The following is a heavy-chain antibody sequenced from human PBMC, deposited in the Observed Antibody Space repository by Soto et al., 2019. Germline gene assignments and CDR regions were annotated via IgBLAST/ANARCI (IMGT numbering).Heavy chain of an antibody. D-gene: IGHD3-10*01. J-gene: IGHJ4*02. Sequence: EVHLFDSGGGLVQPGGSLRLSCAASGFTCNNYAMTWVRQAPGKGLELVSAISGGGDTTSDADSVKGRCTVSRDGSTNTLYLQMSSLRAEDTALYYCATGRGGSGSLTPRVDFWGQGTLVTVSS. CDR2: ISGGGDTT. CDR3: ATGRGGSGSLTPRVDF. CDR1: GFTCNNYA. V-gene: IGHV3-23*01.